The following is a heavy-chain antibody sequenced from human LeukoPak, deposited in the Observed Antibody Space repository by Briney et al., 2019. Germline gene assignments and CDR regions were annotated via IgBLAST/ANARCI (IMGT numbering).Heavy chain of an antibody. CDR3: ARRGNEILTLDY. J-gene: IGHJ4*02. CDR1: GGSISSYY. D-gene: IGHD3-9*01. V-gene: IGHV4-59*01. Sequence: SETLSLTCTVSGGSISSYYWSWIRQPPGKGLEWVGYIYYSGSTNYNPSLKSRVTISVDTSKNQFSLKLSSVTAADTAVYYCARRGNEILTLDYWGQGTLVTVSS. CDR2: IYYSGST.